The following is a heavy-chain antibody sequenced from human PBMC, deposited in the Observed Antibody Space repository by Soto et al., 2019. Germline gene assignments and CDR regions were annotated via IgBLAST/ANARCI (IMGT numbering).Heavy chain of an antibody. CDR2: IIPLLGTT. D-gene: IGHD3-3*01. Sequence: QVQLVQSGAEVKKPGSSVKVSCKTSGGTFASFTIIWVRQAPGQGLERMGRIIPLLGTTNYAQKFQGRVTIAADKSTTTAYMGLTSLTSEDTAVYYCARGPNSLGDTWGQGALVTVSS. CDR1: GGTFASFT. V-gene: IGHV1-69*08. J-gene: IGHJ5*02. CDR3: ARGPNSLGDT.